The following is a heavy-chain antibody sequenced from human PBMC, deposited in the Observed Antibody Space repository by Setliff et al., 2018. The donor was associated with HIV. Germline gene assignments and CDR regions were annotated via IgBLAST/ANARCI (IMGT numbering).Heavy chain of an antibody. CDR1: GFSFYNYY. CDR3: ARDPPGSGFHLDY. D-gene: IGHD5-12*01. J-gene: IGHJ4*02. V-gene: IGHV3-11*06. CDR2: ISSSSGHT. Sequence: KPGGSLRLSCAASGFSFYNYYMSWIRQAPGKGLEWISYISSSSGHTNYAESVKGRFTISRDNAKNSLYLQMTSLRAEDTAVYYCARDPPGSGFHLDYWGQGTPVTVSS.